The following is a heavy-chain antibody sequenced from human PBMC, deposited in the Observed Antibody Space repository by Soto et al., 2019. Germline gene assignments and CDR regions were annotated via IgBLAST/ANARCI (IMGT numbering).Heavy chain of an antibody. CDR1: GGSISSYY. V-gene: IGHV4-59*01. Sequence: PSETLSLTCAVYGGSISSYYWSWIRQPPGKGLEWIGYIYYRGSTNYNPSLKSRVTISVDTSKNQFSLKLSSVTAADTAVYYCARDHGDYFVRRHYFDYWGQGTLVTVSS. CDR2: IYYRGST. CDR3: ARDHGDYFVRRHYFDY. D-gene: IGHD4-17*01. J-gene: IGHJ4*02.